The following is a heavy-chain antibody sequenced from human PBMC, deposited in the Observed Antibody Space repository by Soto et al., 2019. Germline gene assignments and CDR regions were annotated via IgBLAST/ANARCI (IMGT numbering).Heavy chain of an antibody. CDR3: AREENCSDGICYSEYFQR. D-gene: IGHD2-15*01. CDR2: VNPSGGST. CDR1: GYILTAYS. J-gene: IGHJ1*01. V-gene: IGHV1-46*01. Sequence: ASVKVSCKASGYILTAYSMHWVRQAPGQGLEWMGVVNPSGGSTNYAQKFQGRITMTRDTSTSTVYMDLSSLTSEDTAVYYCAREENCSDGICYSEYFQRWGQETLVTVSS.